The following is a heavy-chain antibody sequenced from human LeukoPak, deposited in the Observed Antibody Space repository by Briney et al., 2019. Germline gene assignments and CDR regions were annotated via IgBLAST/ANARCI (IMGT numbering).Heavy chain of an antibody. CDR1: GFTSSDYS. CDR3: AKVRYCSGVNCYPDDN. D-gene: IGHD2-15*01. V-gene: IGHV3-30*02. Sequence: GGSLRLSCAASGFTSSDYSMHWVRQAPGKGRNWVAFIRYDGNNKYYADSVKGRFTISRDNSKNMLYLEMNSLSTEDTAVYYCAKVRYCSGVNCYPDDNWGQGTLVTVSS. J-gene: IGHJ4*02. CDR2: IRYDGNNK.